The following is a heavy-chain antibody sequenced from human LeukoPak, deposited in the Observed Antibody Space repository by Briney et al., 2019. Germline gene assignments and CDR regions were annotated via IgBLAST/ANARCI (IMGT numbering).Heavy chain of an antibody. CDR2: ISYDGSNK. J-gene: IGHJ4*02. CDR1: GFTFSSYG. V-gene: IGHV3-30*03. Sequence: GGSLRLSCAASGFTFSSYGMHWVRQAPGKGLEWVAVISYDGSNKYYADSVKGRFTISRDNSKNTLYLQVNSLRAEDTAVYYCATDIVVVPAAIGWGQGTLVTVSS. D-gene: IGHD2-2*01. CDR3: ATDIVVVPAAIG.